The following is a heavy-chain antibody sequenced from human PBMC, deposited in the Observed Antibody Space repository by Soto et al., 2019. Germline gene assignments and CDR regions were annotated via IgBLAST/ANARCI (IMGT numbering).Heavy chain of an antibody. D-gene: IGHD1-1*01. J-gene: IGHJ6*02. V-gene: IGHV1-69*05. CDR1: GGXXXXXX. Sequence: QVQLVQSGAEVKKPGSSVKVSCKASGGXXXXXXXXXXXXXXXQGLEWMGGIIPIFGTADYAQKFQGRVXXXXXXXXXXXXXXXXXXXXXXXXXXYCASXXTGSPNYYYGMDVWGQGTTVTVSS. CDR3: ASXXTGSPNYYYGMDV. CDR2: IIPIFGTA.